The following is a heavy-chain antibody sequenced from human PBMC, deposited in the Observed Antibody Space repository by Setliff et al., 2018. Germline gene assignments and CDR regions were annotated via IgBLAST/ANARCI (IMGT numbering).Heavy chain of an antibody. CDR2: IIPIFGTA. V-gene: IGHV1-69*06. CDR3: ARVQQLGTFDY. Sequence: SVKVSCKASGYTFTSHAMHWVRQAPGQRLEWKGGIIPIFGTANYAQKFQGRVTITADKSTSTAYMELSRLRSEDTAVYYCARVQQLGTFDYWGQGTLVTVSS. D-gene: IGHD6-13*01. J-gene: IGHJ4*02. CDR1: GYTFTSHA.